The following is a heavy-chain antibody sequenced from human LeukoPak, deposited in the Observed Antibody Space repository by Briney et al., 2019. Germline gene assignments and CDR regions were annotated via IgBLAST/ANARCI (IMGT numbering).Heavy chain of an antibody. CDR3: ARGEEVLGYCSSTSCYAFDY. CDR2: ISSNGGST. Sequence: GGSLRLSCAASGFTFSSYTMHWVRQAPGKGLEYVSAISSNGGSTYYANSVKGRFTISRDNSKNTLYLQMGSLRAEDMAVYYCARGEEVLGYCSSTSCYAFDYWGQGTLVTVSS. V-gene: IGHV3-64*01. D-gene: IGHD2-2*01. CDR1: GFTFSSYT. J-gene: IGHJ4*02.